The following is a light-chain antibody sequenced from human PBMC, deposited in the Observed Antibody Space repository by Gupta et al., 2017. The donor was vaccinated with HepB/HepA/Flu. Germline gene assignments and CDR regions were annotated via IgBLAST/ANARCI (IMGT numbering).Light chain of an antibody. CDR2: AAS. CDR3: QQSYSTLCS. V-gene: IGKV1-39*01. Sequence: VKETPSPSSLSASVGDRVTITCRASQNINNYLNWYQQKPGKAPKLLIYAASSLHSGVPSRFSGSGSGTDFTLTISSLQPEDFATYYCQQSYSTLCSFGQGTEVEIK. J-gene: IGKJ2*04. CDR1: QNINNY.